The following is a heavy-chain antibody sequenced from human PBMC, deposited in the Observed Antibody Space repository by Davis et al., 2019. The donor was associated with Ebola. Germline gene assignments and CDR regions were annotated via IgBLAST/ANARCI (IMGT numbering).Heavy chain of an antibody. V-gene: IGHV3-7*01. CDR2: IKQDGSEK. D-gene: IGHD3-3*01. CDR3: ARGGYD. J-gene: IGHJ4*02. CDR1: GFTFSSYW. Sequence: GESLKISCAASGFTFSSYWMSWVRQAPGKVLEWVANIKQDGSEKYYVDSVKGRFTISRDNAKNSLYLQMNSLRDEDTAVYYCARGGYDWGQGTLVTVSS.